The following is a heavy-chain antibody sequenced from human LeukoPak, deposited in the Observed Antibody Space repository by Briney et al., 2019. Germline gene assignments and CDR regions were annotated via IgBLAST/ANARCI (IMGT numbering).Heavy chain of an antibody. J-gene: IGHJ5*02. CDR3: ATDRQQGGSGSYWFDP. CDR1: GGSITTYY. CDR2: IYYSGTT. D-gene: IGHD3-10*01. Sequence: SETLSLPCTISGGSITTYYWSWSRQVAGKGVEVIGNIYYSGTTTYNPSLKSRVTMSVDTLRNQFSLQLKSVTAADTAMYYCATDRQQGGSGSYWFDPWGQGILVTVS. V-gene: IGHV4-59*01.